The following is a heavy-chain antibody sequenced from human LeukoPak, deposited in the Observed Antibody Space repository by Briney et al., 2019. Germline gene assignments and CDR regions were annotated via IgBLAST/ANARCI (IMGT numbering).Heavy chain of an antibody. Sequence: GGSLRLSCTVSGFTVSSNSMSWVRQAPGKGLEWVSFIYSDNTHYSDSVKGRFTISRDNSKNTLYLQMNSLRAEDTAVYYCAKDKTDWLLSEFDYWGQGTLVTVSS. J-gene: IGHJ4*02. V-gene: IGHV3-53*01. CDR2: IYSDNT. CDR3: AKDKTDWLLSEFDY. CDR1: GFTVSSNS. D-gene: IGHD3-9*01.